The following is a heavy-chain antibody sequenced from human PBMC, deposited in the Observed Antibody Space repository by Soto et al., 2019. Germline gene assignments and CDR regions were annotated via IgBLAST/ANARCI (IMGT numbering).Heavy chain of an antibody. D-gene: IGHD3-22*01. Sequence: PGESLKISCKGSGYSFTSYWIGWVRQMPGKGLEWMGIIYPGDSDTRYSPSFQGQVTISADKSISTAYLQWSSLKASDTAMYYCARHHYYDSSGYLENWFDPWGQGTLVTVSS. CDR1: GYSFTSYW. CDR2: IYPGDSDT. J-gene: IGHJ5*02. CDR3: ARHHYYDSSGYLENWFDP. V-gene: IGHV5-51*01.